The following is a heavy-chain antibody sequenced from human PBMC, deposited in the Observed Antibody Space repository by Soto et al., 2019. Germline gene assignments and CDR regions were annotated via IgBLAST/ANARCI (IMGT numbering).Heavy chain of an antibody. D-gene: IGHD3-22*01. Sequence: QVQLVESGGGVVQPGGSLRLSCAASGFTFSSYAMHWVRQAPGKGLEWMAVIWYDGSRKHYADSLKGRFTISRDNLKNTLYLEMNSLRVEDTAVYYFARGIHYYESHGYGPGAYWGQGTLVSVSS. J-gene: IGHJ4*02. CDR2: IWYDGSRK. CDR3: ARGIHYYESHGYGPGAY. CDR1: GFTFSSYA. V-gene: IGHV3-33*01.